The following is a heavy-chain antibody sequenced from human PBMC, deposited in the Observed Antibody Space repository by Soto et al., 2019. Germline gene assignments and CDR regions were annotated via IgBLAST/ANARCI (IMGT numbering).Heavy chain of an antibody. CDR3: ARGKGGFSYGPFFEF. CDR1: GGSFSAYY. J-gene: IGHJ4*02. V-gene: IGHV4-34*01. D-gene: IGHD5-18*01. CDR2: INYNGVT. Sequence: SETLSLTCAVSGGSFSAYYWNWVRQTPGKGLEWIGEINYNGVTNYSPSLKSRVTISIDTSKNQFSLRLSSVTAADTALYYCARGKGGFSYGPFFEFWGQGALVTVSS.